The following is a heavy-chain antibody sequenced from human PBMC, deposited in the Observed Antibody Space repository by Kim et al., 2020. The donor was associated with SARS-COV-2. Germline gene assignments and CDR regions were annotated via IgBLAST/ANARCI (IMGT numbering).Heavy chain of an antibody. CDR1: GGSFSGYY. CDR3: ARDRTRITMVRGVLDY. J-gene: IGHJ4*01. CDR2: INHSGST. Sequence: SETLSLTCAVYGGSFSGYYWSWIRQPPGKGLEWIGEINHSGSTNYNPSLKSRVTISVDTSKNQFSLKLGSVTAADTAVYYCARDRTRITMVRGVLDYWG. D-gene: IGHD3-10*01. V-gene: IGHV4-34*01.